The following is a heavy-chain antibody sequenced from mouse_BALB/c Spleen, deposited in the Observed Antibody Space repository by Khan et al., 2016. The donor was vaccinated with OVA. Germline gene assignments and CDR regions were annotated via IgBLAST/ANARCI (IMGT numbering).Heavy chain of an antibody. CDR1: GYSITSAYA. CDR3: ARDGSRYNYAMDY. CDR2: ISSSGST. Sequence: EVQLVESGPGLVKPSQSLSLTCTVTGYSITSAYAWNWIRQFPGNKLEWMGYISSSGSTNYNPALKSRISITRDTSKNQFFLQLNSVTTEDTATYYCARDGSRYNYAMDYWGQGTSVNVSS. J-gene: IGHJ4*01. V-gene: IGHV3-2*02. D-gene: IGHD2-3*01.